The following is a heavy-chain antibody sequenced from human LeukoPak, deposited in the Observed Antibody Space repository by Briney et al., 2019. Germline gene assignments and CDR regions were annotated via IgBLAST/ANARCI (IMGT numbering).Heavy chain of an antibody. D-gene: IGHD4-17*01. CDR2: VNHSGYT. V-gene: IGHV4-34*01. CDR1: GVSFSTYY. J-gene: IGHJ4*02. Sequence: PSETLSLTCGVSGVSFSTYYCSWIRQSPEKGLEWSGYVNHSGYTNYNPSLKSRVTISVDTSKNQFSLKLRFVTAADTAVYYCARQLYGSDYWGQGTLVTVSS. CDR3: ARQLYGSDY.